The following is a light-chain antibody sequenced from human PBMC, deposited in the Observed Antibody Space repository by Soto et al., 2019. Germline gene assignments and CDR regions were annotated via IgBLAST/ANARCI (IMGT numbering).Light chain of an antibody. CDR3: QQYDSYPYT. Sequence: DIQMTQSPSTLSASVGDRITITCRASQCISTYLAWFQLKPGKAPGLLIYRASSLESGVPSWFSGSGSGTEFTVTISNLQPDDFATYYCQQYDSYPYTFGQGTKLEIK. J-gene: IGKJ2*01. V-gene: IGKV1-5*03. CDR1: QCISTY. CDR2: RAS.